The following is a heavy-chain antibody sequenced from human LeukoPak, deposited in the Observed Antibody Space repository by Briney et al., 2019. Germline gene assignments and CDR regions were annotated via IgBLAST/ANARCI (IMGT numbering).Heavy chain of an antibody. J-gene: IGHJ4*02. CDR1: GYSFTSYW. Sequence: GESLKISCNASGYSFTSYWIAWVRQMPGKGLEWMGMIWPGDSDTRYSPSFQGQVTISADKSISTAYLQWSSLKASDTAMYYCARRCISAWLPGDYWGQGTLVTVSS. CDR2: IWPGDSDT. D-gene: IGHD2-8*01. V-gene: IGHV5-51*01. CDR3: ARRCISAWLPGDY.